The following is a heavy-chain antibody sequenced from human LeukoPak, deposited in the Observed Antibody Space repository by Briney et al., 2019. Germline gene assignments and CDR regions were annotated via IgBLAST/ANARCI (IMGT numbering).Heavy chain of an antibody. V-gene: IGHV3-49*04. CDR2: IRSKTYGGTT. D-gene: IGHD3-22*01. Sequence: GGSLRLSCTASGFTFGDYAINWVRQAPRKELEWVSLIRSKTYGGTTQYAASVKGRFTISRDDSKSIAYLQLASLKTEDTAAYYCTSSYYYDSSGYYNYWGQGTLVTVSS. CDR3: TSSYYYDSSGYYNY. J-gene: IGHJ4*02. CDR1: GFTFGDYA.